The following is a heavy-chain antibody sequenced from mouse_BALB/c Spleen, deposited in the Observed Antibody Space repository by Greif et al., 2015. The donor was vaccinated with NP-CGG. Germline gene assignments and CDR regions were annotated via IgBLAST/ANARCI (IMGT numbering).Heavy chain of an antibody. CDR1: GFTFSSYA. Sequence: EVKVVESGGGLVKPGGSLKLSCAASGFTFSSYAMSWVRQTPEKRLEWVATISSGGSYTYYPDSVKGRFTISRDNAKNTLYLQMSSLRSEDTAMYYCARHGLYAMDYWGQGTSVTVSS. V-gene: IGHV5-9-3*01. CDR3: ARHGLYAMDY. CDR2: ISSGGSYT. J-gene: IGHJ4*01.